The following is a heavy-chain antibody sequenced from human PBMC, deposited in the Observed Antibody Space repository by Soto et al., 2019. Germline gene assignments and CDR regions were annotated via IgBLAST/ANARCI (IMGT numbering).Heavy chain of an antibody. D-gene: IGHD2-15*01. J-gene: IGHJ4*02. V-gene: IGHV1-18*01. CDR2: ISTDKAKT. Sequence: QVQLVQSGAEVKNPGASVKVSCKASGYTFISYDISWVRQAPGQGLEWMGWISTDKAKTNYARKFQGRVTMTTDTSTSTAYMELRGLRSDDTAVYYCERDPQGGHDFDQWGQGTLVTVSS. CDR3: ERDPQGGHDFDQ. CDR1: GYTFISYD.